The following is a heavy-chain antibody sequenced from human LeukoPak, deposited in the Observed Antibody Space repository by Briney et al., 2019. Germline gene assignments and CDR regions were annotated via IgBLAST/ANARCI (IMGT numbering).Heavy chain of an antibody. CDR3: ATITAVAAAGRIPYGMDV. CDR2: IGSSSSFI. V-gene: IGHV3-21*01. J-gene: IGHJ6*02. D-gene: IGHD6-13*01. Sequence: GGSLRLSCAASGFTFSSYSMNWVRQAPGKGLEWVSSIGSSSSFIYYADSVKGRFTISRDNAKNSLYLQMNSLRAEDTAAYYCATITAVAAAGRIPYGMDVWGQGTTVTVSS. CDR1: GFTFSSYS.